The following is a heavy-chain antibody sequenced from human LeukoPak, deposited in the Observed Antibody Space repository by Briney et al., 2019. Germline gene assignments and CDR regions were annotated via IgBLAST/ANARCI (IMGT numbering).Heavy chain of an antibody. CDR3: ARGGTGMIDY. D-gene: IGHD5-18*01. CDR1: GGSISSTNW. J-gene: IGHJ4*02. V-gene: IGHV4-4*02. Sequence: PSETLSLTCAVPGGSISSTNWWSWVRQPPGKGLEWIGEIYHSGSTNYNPSLKSRVTISVDKSKNQFSLILSSVAAADTAVYFCARGGTGMIDYWGQGTLVTVSS. CDR2: IYHSGST.